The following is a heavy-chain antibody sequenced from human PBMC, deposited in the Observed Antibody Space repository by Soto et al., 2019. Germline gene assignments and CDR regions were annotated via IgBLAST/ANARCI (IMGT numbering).Heavy chain of an antibody. V-gene: IGHV1-58*02. CDR3: GVSDYGDYDIDY. CDR2: IVVGSGNT. CDR1: GFTFTSSA. D-gene: IGHD4-17*01. Sequence: ASVKVSCKASGFTFTSSAMQWVRQARGQRLEWIGWIVVGSGNTNYAQKFQERVTITRDMSTSTAYMELSSLRSEDTAVYYCGVSDYGDYDIDYWGQGTLVTVSS. J-gene: IGHJ4*02.